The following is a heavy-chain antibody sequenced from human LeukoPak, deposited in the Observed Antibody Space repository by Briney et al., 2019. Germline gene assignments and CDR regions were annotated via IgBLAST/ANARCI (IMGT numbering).Heavy chain of an antibody. Sequence: GGSLRLSCAVSGFTFSSYWMHWVRQAPGKGLVWVSRIDRDGSRINYADSVKGRFTISRDNGKNTLFLQMNSLRAEDAAVYYCVRGNDYGGPHYWGQGTLVTVSS. V-gene: IGHV3-74*01. CDR3: VRGNDYGGPHY. CDR1: GFTFSSYW. D-gene: IGHD4-23*01. CDR2: IDRDGSRI. J-gene: IGHJ4*02.